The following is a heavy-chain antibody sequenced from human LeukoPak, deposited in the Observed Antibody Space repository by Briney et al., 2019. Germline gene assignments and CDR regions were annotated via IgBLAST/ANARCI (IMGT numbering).Heavy chain of an antibody. CDR2: INPNSGGT. J-gene: IGHJ3*02. D-gene: IGHD3-9*01. V-gene: IGHV1-2*04. CDR1: GYTFTGYY. Sequence: ASVKVSCKASGYTFTGYYMHWVRQAPGQGLEWMGWINPNSGGTNYAQKFQGWVTMTRDTSISTAYMELSRLRSDDTAVYYCARLQYYDILINTRTPNAFDIWGQGTMVTVSS. CDR3: ARLQYYDILINTRTPNAFDI.